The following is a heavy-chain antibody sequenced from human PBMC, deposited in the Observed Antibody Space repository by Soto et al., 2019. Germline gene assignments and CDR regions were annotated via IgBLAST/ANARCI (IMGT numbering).Heavy chain of an antibody. J-gene: IGHJ4*02. Sequence: SVKVSCKSSGYTLTRYYIHWVRQAPGQGPEWMGWLNPNSAGINYEEKFQGRVTMTRDKSINTAYLELNTLTSDDTAIYYCARAAPLTVLVASMAFDFWGQGTLVTVSS. D-gene: IGHD3-16*02. CDR3: ARAAPLTVLVASMAFDF. V-gene: IGHV1-2*02. CDR1: GYTLTRYY. CDR2: LNPNSAGI.